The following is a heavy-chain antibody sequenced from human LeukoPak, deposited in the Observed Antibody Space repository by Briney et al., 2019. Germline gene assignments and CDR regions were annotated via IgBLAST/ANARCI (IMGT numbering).Heavy chain of an antibody. Sequence: GGSLRLSCGVSGVTFSKYAMSWFRQAPGPGLEWVSGMSNSGGSTYYADSVKGRFTISRHNSRDTLYLQMNGLRADDTAVYYCAKLLGTIYPLWGMDVWGPGTTVTVSS. CDR1: GVTFSKYA. CDR2: MSNSGGST. V-gene: IGHV3-23*01. CDR3: AKLLGTIYPLWGMDV. J-gene: IGHJ6*02. D-gene: IGHD2-21*01.